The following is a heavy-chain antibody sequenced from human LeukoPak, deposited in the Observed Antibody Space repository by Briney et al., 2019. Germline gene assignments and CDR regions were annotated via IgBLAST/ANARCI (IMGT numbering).Heavy chain of an antibody. Sequence: ASVKVSCKASGYTFTGYYMHWVRQAPGQGLEWMGWINPNSGGTNYAQKFQGRVTMTRDTSISTAYMELSRLRSDDTAVYYCARRDEDGGGSYYYYGMDVWGQGTTVTVSS. CDR2: INPNSGGT. CDR1: GYTFTGYY. V-gene: IGHV1-2*02. D-gene: IGHD3-16*01. J-gene: IGHJ6*02. CDR3: ARRDEDGGGSYYYYGMDV.